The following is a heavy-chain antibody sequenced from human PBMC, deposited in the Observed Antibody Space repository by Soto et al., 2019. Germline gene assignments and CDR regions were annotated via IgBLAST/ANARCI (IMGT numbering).Heavy chain of an antibody. CDR1: GGSISSSNW. D-gene: IGHD6-19*01. CDR3: ARDSASSGVFT. J-gene: IGHJ3*01. CDR2: ISRSGST. V-gene: IGHV4-4*02. Sequence: SETLSLTCAVTGGSISSSNWWTWVRQPPGEGLEWVGEISRSGSTNYKPSLKSRVSISVDKARNEFSLNLRSVTAADTAMYYCARDSASSGVFTWGQGTMVTVSS.